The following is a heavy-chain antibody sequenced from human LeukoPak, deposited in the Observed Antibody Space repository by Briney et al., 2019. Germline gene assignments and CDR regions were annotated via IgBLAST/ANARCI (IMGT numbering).Heavy chain of an antibody. V-gene: IGHV4-4*07. D-gene: IGHD6-13*01. Sequence: SETLSLTCTVSGGSISSYYWSWIRQPAGKGLEWIGRIYTSGSTNYNPSLKSRVTMSVDTSKNQFSLKLSSVTAADTAVYYCAGDPTHSNSWYLEYFQHWGQGTLVTVSS. CDR3: AGDPTHSNSWYLEYFQH. CDR1: GGSISSYY. CDR2: IYTSGST. J-gene: IGHJ1*01.